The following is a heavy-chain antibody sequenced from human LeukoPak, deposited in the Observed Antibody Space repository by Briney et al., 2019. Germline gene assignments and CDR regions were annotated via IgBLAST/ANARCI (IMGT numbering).Heavy chain of an antibody. Sequence: GESLKISCKVSGYSFTSYWFGWVRQLPGKGLEWMGIIYPGDSDTRYSPSFQGQVTISVDKSISTAYLQWSSLKASDTAMYYCARRRGWNSALLDYWGQGTLVTVSS. CDR2: IYPGDSDT. V-gene: IGHV5-51*01. D-gene: IGHD6-19*01. CDR1: GYSFTSYW. CDR3: ARRRGWNSALLDY. J-gene: IGHJ4*02.